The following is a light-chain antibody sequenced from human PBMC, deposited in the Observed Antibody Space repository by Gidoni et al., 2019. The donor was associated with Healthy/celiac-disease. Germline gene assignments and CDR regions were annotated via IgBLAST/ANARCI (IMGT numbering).Light chain of an antibody. J-gene: IGKJ4*01. CDR3: QQRSNWPLT. CDR1: QSVSSS. CDR2: DAS. V-gene: IGKV3-11*01. Sequence: EIVLTQSPATLSLSPGERATLSCRASQSVSSSLAWYQQKPGQAPRLLIYDASNRATGIPARFSGSVSGTDVTLPISSLEPEDFAVYYCQQRSNWPLTFGGETKVEIK.